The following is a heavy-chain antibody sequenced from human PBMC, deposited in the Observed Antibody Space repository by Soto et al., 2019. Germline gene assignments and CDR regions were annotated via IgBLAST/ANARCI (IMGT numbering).Heavy chain of an antibody. CDR1: GFTVSSNY. D-gene: IGHD3-9*01. V-gene: IGHV3-66*01. Sequence: PGGSLRLSCAASGFTVSSNYMNWVRQAPGKGLEWVSVIYSGSSTYYADSVRGRFTISRDISKNTVYLQMNSLRAEDTAVYYCSRDDSDWFFNWGRGTLVTVSS. CDR3: SRDDSDWFFN. J-gene: IGHJ4*02. CDR2: IYSGSST.